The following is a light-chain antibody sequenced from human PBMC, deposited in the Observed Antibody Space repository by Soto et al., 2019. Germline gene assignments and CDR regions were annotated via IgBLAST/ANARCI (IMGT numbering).Light chain of an antibody. J-gene: IGKJ4*01. CDR2: AAS. Sequence: DIQMTQSPSSLSASVGDRVTITCRASQSISSYLNWYQQKPGKAPKLLIYAASSLQSGVPSKFSGSGSGTDFTLTISSLQPEDSATYYCQQSYSGPLTFGGGTKVDI. CDR1: QSISSY. V-gene: IGKV1-39*01. CDR3: QQSYSGPLT.